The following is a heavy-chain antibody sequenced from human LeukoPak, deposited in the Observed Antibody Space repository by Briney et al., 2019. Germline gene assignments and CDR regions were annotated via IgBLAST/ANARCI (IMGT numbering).Heavy chain of an antibody. CDR2: IYYSGST. CDR1: DGSISSGSYY. V-gene: IGHV4-39*01. Sequence: SETLSLTCTVSDGSISSGSYYWGWIRQPPGKGLEWIGSIYYSGSTYYNPSLKGRVTISVDTSKNQFSLKLSSVTAADTAVYYCARRRLWFGEFLNWFDPWGQGTLVTVSS. J-gene: IGHJ5*02. CDR3: ARRRLWFGEFLNWFDP. D-gene: IGHD3-10*01.